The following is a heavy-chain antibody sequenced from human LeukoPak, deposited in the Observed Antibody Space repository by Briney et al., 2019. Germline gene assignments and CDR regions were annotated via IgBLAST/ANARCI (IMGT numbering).Heavy chain of an antibody. D-gene: IGHD1-1*01. CDR3: ARNTPENWNGDAFDI. CDR1: GGSISSGSYY. Sequence: PSETLSLTCTVSGGSISSGSYYWTWIRQPAGKGLEWIGRIYASGSTNYNPSLKSRVTISIDTSKNQFSLTLTSVTAADTALYYCARNTPENWNGDAFDIWGQGTMVTVSS. CDR2: IYASGST. J-gene: IGHJ3*02. V-gene: IGHV4-61*02.